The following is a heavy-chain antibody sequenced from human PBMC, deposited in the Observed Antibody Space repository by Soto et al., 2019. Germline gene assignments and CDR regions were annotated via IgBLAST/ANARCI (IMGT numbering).Heavy chain of an antibody. D-gene: IGHD3-10*01. V-gene: IGHV4-59*08. J-gene: IGHJ4*02. Sequence: SETLSLTCTVSGGSISSYYWSWIRQPPGKGLEWIGYIYYSGSTNYNPSLKSRVTISVDTSKNQFSLKLSSVTAADTAVYYCARHDSGAPLYYFDYWGQGTLVTGSS. CDR2: IYYSGST. CDR3: ARHDSGAPLYYFDY. CDR1: GGSISSYY.